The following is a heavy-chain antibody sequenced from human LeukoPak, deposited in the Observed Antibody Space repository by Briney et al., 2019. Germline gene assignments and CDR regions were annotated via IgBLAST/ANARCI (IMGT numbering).Heavy chain of an antibody. CDR3: ARVSDISVAAYFDY. V-gene: IGHV3-20*04. CDR1: GFTFDDYG. CDR2: INWNGGST. J-gene: IGHJ4*02. Sequence: TGGSLRLSCAASGFTFDDYGMSWVRHAPGMGLEWVSRINWNGGSTGYADSVKGRFTISRDNAKNSLYLQMNSLRAEDTALYYCARVSDISVAAYFDYWGQGTLVTVSS. D-gene: IGHD6-19*01.